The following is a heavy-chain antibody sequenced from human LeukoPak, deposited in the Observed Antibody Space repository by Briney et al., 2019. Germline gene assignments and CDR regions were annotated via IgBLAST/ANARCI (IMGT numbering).Heavy chain of an antibody. CDR2: INPNSGDT. CDR3: ASYSTSSGNAFDI. V-gene: IGHV1-2*06. CDR1: GHTFSDQY. D-gene: IGHD6-6*01. J-gene: IGHJ3*02. Sequence: ASVKVSCKASGHTFSDQYIHWVRQSPGQGLEWMGRINPNSGDTDYAQKFQGRVTMTRDTSISTAYIELTSLRSDDTAVYYCASYSTSSGNAFDIWGQGTLVTVSS.